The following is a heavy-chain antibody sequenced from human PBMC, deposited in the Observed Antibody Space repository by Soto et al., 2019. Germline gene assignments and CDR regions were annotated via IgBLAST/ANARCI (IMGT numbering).Heavy chain of an antibody. CDR2: IYHSGST. D-gene: IGHD2-2*01. CDR3: ARTGVVPLYYYYYMDV. Sequence: QVQLQESGPGLVKPSQTLSLTCTVSGGSISSGGYYWTWIRQHPRKGLEWIGHIYHSGSTHYNPSLESRLTISVDTSKNQFSLRLTSVTAADTAVYYCARTGVVPLYYYYYMDVWGKGTTVTVSS. V-gene: IGHV4-31*03. J-gene: IGHJ6*03. CDR1: GGSISSGGYY.